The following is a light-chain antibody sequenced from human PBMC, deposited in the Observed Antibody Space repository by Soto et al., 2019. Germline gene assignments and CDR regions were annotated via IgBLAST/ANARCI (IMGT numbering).Light chain of an antibody. CDR2: AAS. CDR3: QQYGSSPQT. Sequence: EILLTQSPSTLSLSPGEGVTLSCRASQSVTVNSLAWYQQKPGQAPRLLIYAASSRATGIPDRFSGSGSGTDFTLTISRLEPEDFAVYYCQQYGSSPQTFGQGTKVDIK. V-gene: IGKV3-20*01. J-gene: IGKJ1*01. CDR1: QSVTVNS.